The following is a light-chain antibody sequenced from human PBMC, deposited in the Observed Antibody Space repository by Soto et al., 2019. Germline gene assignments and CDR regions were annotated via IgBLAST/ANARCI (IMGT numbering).Light chain of an antibody. Sequence: EIVMTQSPVTLSVSPWERATLSCRASQSVSTNLAWYQQKLGQAPRLLIYDASRRATGIPDRFSGSGSGTDFTLTISRLEPEDFVVYYCQHYGRSPTFGQGTKVDIK. CDR3: QHYGRSPT. J-gene: IGKJ1*01. CDR2: DAS. CDR1: QSVSTN. V-gene: IGKV3-20*01.